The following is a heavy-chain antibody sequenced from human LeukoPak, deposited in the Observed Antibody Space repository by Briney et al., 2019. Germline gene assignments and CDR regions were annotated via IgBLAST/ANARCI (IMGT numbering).Heavy chain of an antibody. CDR2: ISNDGNNK. CDR3: AREGRQYSSSSGFDP. D-gene: IGHD6-6*01. J-gene: IGHJ5*02. CDR1: GFTFSNYA. V-gene: IGHV3-30-3*01. Sequence: GGSLRLSCAASGFTFSNYAMHWVRRAPGKGLEWLAVISNDGNNKYYADSVKGRLTISRDNSKNTLYLQMNSLRTEDTAVYYCAREGRQYSSSSGFDPWGQGTLVSVSS.